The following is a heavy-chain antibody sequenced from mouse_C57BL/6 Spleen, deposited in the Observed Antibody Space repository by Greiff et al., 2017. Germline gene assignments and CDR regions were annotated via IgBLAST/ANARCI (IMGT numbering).Heavy chain of an antibody. D-gene: IGHD1-1*01. Sequence: EVQLVESGGGLVKPGGSLKLSCAASGFTFSSYAMSWVRQTPEKRLEWVATISDGGSYTYYPDNVKGRFTISRDNAKNNLYLQMSHLKSEDTAMYDCARDYGSTYYAMDYWGQGTSVTVSS. CDR1: GFTFSSYA. J-gene: IGHJ4*01. CDR3: ARDYGSTYYAMDY. CDR2: ISDGGSYT. V-gene: IGHV5-4*01.